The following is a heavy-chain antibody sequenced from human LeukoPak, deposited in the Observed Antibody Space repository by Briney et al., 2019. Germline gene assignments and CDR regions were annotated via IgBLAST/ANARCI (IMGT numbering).Heavy chain of an antibody. CDR2: ISAYKGST. Sequence: ASVKVSCKASGYTFTSYGISWVRQAPGQGLEWMGWISAYKGSTNYAQKLQGRVTMTTDTSTSTAYMELRSLRSDDTAVYYCARQGYGGHSQGAADYWGQGTLVTVSS. J-gene: IGHJ4*02. D-gene: IGHD4-23*01. V-gene: IGHV1-18*01. CDR1: GYTFTSYG. CDR3: ARQGYGGHSQGAADY.